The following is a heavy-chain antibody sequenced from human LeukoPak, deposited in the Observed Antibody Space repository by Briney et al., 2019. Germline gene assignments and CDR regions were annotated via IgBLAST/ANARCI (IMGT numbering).Heavy chain of an antibody. CDR3: ARWLPSATAAGSDY. Sequence: GGSLRLSCAASGFTFSSYAMSWVRQAPGKGLEWVSAISGSGGSTYYADSVKGRFTISRDNSKNTLYLQMNSLRAEDTAVYYCARWLPSATAAGSDYWGQGTLVTVSS. CDR2: ISGSGGST. CDR1: GFTFSSYA. J-gene: IGHJ4*02. V-gene: IGHV3-23*01. D-gene: IGHD6-13*01.